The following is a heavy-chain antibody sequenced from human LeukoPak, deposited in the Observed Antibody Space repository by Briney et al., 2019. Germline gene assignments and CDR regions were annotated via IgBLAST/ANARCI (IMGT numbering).Heavy chain of an antibody. CDR1: GGSFSGYY. CDR2: INHSGST. D-gene: IGHD3-22*01. V-gene: IGHV4-34*01. CDR3: ARDYYDSSGPPH. Sequence: SETLSLTCAVYGGSFSGYYWSWIPQPPGKGLEWIGEINHSGSTNYNPSLKSRVTISVDTSKNQFSLKLSSVTAADTAVYYCARDYYDSSGPPHWGQGTLVTVSS. J-gene: IGHJ4*02.